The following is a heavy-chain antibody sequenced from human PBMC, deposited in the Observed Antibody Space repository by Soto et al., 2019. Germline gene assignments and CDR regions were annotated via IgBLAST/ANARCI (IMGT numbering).Heavy chain of an antibody. J-gene: IGHJ2*01. D-gene: IGHD3-10*01. Sequence: QVQLVQSGAEVKKPGSSVKVSCKASGGAFSSYSISWVRQAPGQGLEWMGGNLPLFNTANYAQKFQGRVTITEDRPTSTAYIDISNLTTEDTAVYYGARGRFGYGSGYGDLWGRGTLITVSS. CDR1: GGAFSSYS. CDR2: NLPLFNTA. V-gene: IGHV1-69*06. CDR3: ARGRFGYGSGYGDL.